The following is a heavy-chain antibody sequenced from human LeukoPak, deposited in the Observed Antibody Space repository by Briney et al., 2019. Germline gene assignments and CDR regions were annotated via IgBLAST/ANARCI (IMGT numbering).Heavy chain of an antibody. Sequence: ASVKVSCKASAYTFTGYYMHWVRQAPGKGLEWMGGFDPEDGETIYAQKFQGRVTMTEDTSTDTAYMELSSLRSEDTAVYYCAREVVVAANDWFDPWGQGTLVTVSS. CDR3: AREVVVAANDWFDP. D-gene: IGHD2-15*01. J-gene: IGHJ5*02. CDR1: AYTFTGYY. CDR2: FDPEDGET. V-gene: IGHV1-24*01.